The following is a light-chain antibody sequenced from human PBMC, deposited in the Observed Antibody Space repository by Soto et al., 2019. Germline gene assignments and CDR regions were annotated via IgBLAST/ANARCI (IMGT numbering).Light chain of an antibody. CDR1: QRVGIN. CDR2: SAS. Sequence: EIVMTQSPATLSVSPVETATLSCRASQRVGINLAWYQQKPGQAPRLLIYSASTRASGIPDRFSGSGSGTEFTLTISSLQFEDFAFFYCQQYDGWPRTFGQGTKVDIK. J-gene: IGKJ1*01. V-gene: IGKV3-15*01. CDR3: QQYDGWPRT.